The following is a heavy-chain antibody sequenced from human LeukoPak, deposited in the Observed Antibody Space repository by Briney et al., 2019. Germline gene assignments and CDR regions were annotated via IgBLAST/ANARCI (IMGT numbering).Heavy chain of an antibody. Sequence: SETLSLTCSVSGGFNTHYYWSWIRQPPGKGLEWIGYFYHSGSTNYNPSLKSRVTISVDTSRNQFSLKLSSVTAADTAVYYCARGTSFGLMNSDNWGQGTLVIVSS. J-gene: IGHJ4*02. CDR1: GGFNTHYY. V-gene: IGHV4-59*12. CDR2: FYHSGST. CDR3: ARGTSFGLMNSDN. D-gene: IGHD2-8*01.